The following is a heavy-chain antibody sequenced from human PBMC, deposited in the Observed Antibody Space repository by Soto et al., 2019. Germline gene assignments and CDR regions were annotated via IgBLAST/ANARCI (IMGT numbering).Heavy chain of an antibody. CDR2: ISNDGGDK. D-gene: IGHD6-13*01. V-gene: IGHV3-30-3*01. J-gene: IGHJ4*02. Sequence: QVQLLESGGGVVQPGRSLRLSCAASGFTFSRYAMHWVRQAPGKGLEWVAVISNDGGDKHYANSVKGRFTISRDKSKNTLYRQMNSLRAEDTAVYYCARDIGIGAADYFFDYWGQGTLVAVSA. CDR3: ARDIGIGAADYFFDY. CDR1: GFTFSRYA.